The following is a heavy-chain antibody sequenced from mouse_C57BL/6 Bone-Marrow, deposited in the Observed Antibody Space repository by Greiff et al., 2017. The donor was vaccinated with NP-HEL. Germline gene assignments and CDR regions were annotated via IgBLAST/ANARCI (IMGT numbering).Heavy chain of an antibody. Sequence: EVQLQQSGPELVKPGASVKIPCKASGSPFPDSIMDLFPPLPLPSLYWICDINPNNGGTIYNQKFKGKATLTVDKSSSTAYMELSSLTSEDTAVYYCARDGNCFWFAYWGQGTLVTVSA. J-gene: IGHJ3*01. CDR2: INPNNGGT. D-gene: IGHD2-1*01. CDR1: GSPFPDSI. CDR3: ARDGNCFWFAY. V-gene: IGHV1-18*01.